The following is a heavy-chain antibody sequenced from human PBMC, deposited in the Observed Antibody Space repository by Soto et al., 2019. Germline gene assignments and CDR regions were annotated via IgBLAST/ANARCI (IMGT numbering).Heavy chain of an antibody. Sequence: GGFLRLACAASGFTFSNYYMNWIRPAPGKGLEWISYISSSSSISTNYADSVKGRFTISRDNAKSTLYLQMNNLRDEDTAVYYCARETVGATHFEYWGQGTLVTVSS. CDR2: ISSSSSIST. J-gene: IGHJ4*02. CDR3: ARETVGATHFEY. V-gene: IGHV3-11*06. CDR1: GFTFSNYY. D-gene: IGHD1-26*01.